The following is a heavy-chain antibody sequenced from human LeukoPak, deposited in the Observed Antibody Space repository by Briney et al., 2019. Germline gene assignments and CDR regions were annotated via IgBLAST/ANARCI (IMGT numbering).Heavy chain of an antibody. V-gene: IGHV1-69*01. J-gene: IGHJ5*02. CDR2: IIPILGTA. D-gene: IGHD5-12*01. CDR3: ARDPLQWLRTGFDP. CDR1: GGTFSSYA. Sequence: SVKVSCKASGGTFSSYAISWVRQAPGQGLEWMGGIIPILGTANYAQKFQGRVTITADESTSTAYMELSSLRSEDTAVYYCARDPLQWLRTGFDPWGQGTLVTVSS.